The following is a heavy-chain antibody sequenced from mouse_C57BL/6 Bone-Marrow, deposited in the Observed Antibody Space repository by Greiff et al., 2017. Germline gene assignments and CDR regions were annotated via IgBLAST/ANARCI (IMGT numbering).Heavy chain of an antibody. CDR3: ARGGDRWLLRWYFDV. J-gene: IGHJ1*03. Sequence: EVHLVESGGDLVKPGGSLKLSCAASGFTFSSYGMSWVRQTPDKRLEWVATISSGGSYTYYPDSVKGRFTISRDNAKNTLYLQMSSLKSEDTAMYYCARGGDRWLLRWYFDVWGTGTTVTVSA. CDR2: ISSGGSYT. CDR1: GFTFSSYG. V-gene: IGHV5-6*01. D-gene: IGHD2-3*01.